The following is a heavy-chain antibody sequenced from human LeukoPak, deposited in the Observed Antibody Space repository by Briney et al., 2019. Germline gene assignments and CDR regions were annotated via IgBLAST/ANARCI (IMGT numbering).Heavy chain of an antibody. Sequence: GGSLRLSCAASGFTFSRYWMSWVRQAPGKGLEWVSNIKQDGSEKYYVDSVKGRFTISRDNAKNSLYLQMNSLRAEDTAVYYCARTVDYYYYYMDVWGKGTTVTVSS. CDR2: IKQDGSEK. V-gene: IGHV3-7*01. CDR1: GFTFSRYW. J-gene: IGHJ6*03. D-gene: IGHD4-17*01. CDR3: ARTVDYYYYYMDV.